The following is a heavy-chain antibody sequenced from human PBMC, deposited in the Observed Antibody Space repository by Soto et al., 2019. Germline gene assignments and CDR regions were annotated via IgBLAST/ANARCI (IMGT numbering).Heavy chain of an antibody. CDR1: GDTSRSDA. J-gene: IGHJ4*02. D-gene: IGHD2-2*01. V-gene: IGHV1-69*06. CDR2: INFKFVTT. Sequence: VQLVQSGAEVRKPGSSVKVSCKASGDTSRSDAISWVRQAPGEGLAWMGGINFKFVTTNYAQTFQGRLTISADTSTSTAYMEMISLTSDDTAVYYCATGYCPRFSCHSRIGPLFGFRGQGALVTVSS. CDR3: ATGYCPRFSCHSRIGPLFGF.